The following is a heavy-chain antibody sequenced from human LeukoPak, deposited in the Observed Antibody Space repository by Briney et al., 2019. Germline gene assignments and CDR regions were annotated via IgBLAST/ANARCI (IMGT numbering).Heavy chain of an antibody. Sequence: GESLRLSCAASGFTFSSYAMSWVRQAPGKGLEWVSAISGGGDSTFYADSVKGRFTISRDNSKNTLYLQMSSLRAEDTAIYYCAKEEYSTRYYYYGMDVWGQGTTVTVSS. D-gene: IGHD2-2*01. CDR2: ISGGGDST. CDR1: GFTFSSYA. J-gene: IGHJ6*02. V-gene: IGHV3-23*01. CDR3: AKEEYSTRYYYYGMDV.